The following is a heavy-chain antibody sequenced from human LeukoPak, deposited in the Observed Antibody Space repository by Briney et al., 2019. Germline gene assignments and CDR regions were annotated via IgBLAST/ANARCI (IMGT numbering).Heavy chain of an antibody. CDR1: GFTFSSYS. J-gene: IGHJ4*02. Sequence: GGSLRLSCAASGFTFSSYSMNWVRQASGKGLEWVGRIRSKANNYATAYAESVKGRFTISRDNSKNTAYLQMNSLKAEDTAVYYCTTIDEVNRKLDYWGQGTLVTVSS. D-gene: IGHD1-14*01. CDR3: TTIDEVNRKLDY. CDR2: IRSKANNYAT. V-gene: IGHV3-73*01.